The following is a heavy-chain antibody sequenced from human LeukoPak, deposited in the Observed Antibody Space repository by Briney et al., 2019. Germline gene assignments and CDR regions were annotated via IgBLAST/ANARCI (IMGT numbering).Heavy chain of an antibody. CDR2: MSASGGST. J-gene: IGHJ4*02. D-gene: IGHD2-2*01. CDR1: GFTFSTYA. CDR3: ARDPRCSSTSCISPSLPDY. V-gene: IGHV3-23*01. Sequence: GGSLRLSCAASGFTFSTYAMTWVRQALGKGLGWVSGMSASGGSTYYADSVKGRFTISRDNAKNSLYLQMNSLRAEDTAVYYCARDPRCSSTSCISPSLPDYWGQGTLVTVSS.